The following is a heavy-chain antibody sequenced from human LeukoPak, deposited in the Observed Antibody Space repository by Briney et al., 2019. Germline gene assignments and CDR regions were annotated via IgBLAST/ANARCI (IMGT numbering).Heavy chain of an antibody. CDR1: GGSISSYY. CDR2: IYYTGTT. Sequence: PSETLSLTCTVSGGSISSYYWSWIRQPAGKGLEWIGRIYYTGTTYYNPSLKNRVTISVDTSNNQFSLRLTSVTAADTAVYYCARVPTVTFFDYWGQGTLVTVSS. V-gene: IGHV4-4*07. J-gene: IGHJ4*02. CDR3: ARVPTVTFFDY. D-gene: IGHD4-17*01.